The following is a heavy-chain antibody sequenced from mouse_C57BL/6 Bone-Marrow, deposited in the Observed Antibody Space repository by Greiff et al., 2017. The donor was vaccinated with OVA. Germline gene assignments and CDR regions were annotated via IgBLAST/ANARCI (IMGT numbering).Heavy chain of an antibody. D-gene: IGHD1-1*01. J-gene: IGHJ2*01. Sequence: EVKLQESGAELVRPGASVKLSCTASGFNIKDDYMHWVKQRPEQGLEWIGWIDPENGDTEYASKFQGKATITADTSSNTAYLQLSSLTSEDTAVYYCTLYYYGSSYFYFDYWGQGTTLTVSS. CDR3: TLYYYGSSYFYFDY. CDR1: GFNIKDDY. CDR2: IDPENGDT. V-gene: IGHV14-4*01.